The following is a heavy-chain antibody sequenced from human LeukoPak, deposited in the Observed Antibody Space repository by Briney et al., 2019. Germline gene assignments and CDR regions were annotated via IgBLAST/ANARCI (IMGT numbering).Heavy chain of an antibody. CDR1: GFIFNNYG. J-gene: IGHJ5*02. D-gene: IGHD3-22*01. CDR3: AKGGSGYFADL. Sequence: RPGGSLRLSCAASGFIFNNYGLIWVRQAPGKGLQWVSAISNDGGGTTYADSVKGRFTISRDNSKNTLFLQMNSLRAEDAALYYCAKGGSGYFADLWGQGTLVTVSS. CDR2: ISNDGGGT. V-gene: IGHV3-23*01.